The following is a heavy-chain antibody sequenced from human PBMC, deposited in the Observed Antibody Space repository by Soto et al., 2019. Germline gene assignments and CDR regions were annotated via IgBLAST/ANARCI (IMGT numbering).Heavy chain of an antibody. CDR2: IVPKFTTA. Sequence: QVQLVQSGAEVKKPGSSVRVSCKASGGTFSEYGVSWVRQAPGQGLEWMGGIVPKFTTAIYAQKFQGRVTITADRSTNTAYLRLGSLTSEDTAVYFCARENFTADHFDSAGYWPLHHWGQGSLVSVS. D-gene: IGHD3-22*01. CDR1: GGTFSEYG. V-gene: IGHV1-69*06. CDR3: ARENFTADHFDSAGYWPLHH. J-gene: IGHJ1*01.